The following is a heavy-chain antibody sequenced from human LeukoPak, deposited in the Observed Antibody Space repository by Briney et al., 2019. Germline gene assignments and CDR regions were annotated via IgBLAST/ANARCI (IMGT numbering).Heavy chain of an antibody. D-gene: IGHD3-10*01. V-gene: IGHV1-18*01. J-gene: IGHJ4*02. CDR3: ARESEGGFGELDFDY. CDR2: ISAYNGNT. CDR1: GYTFTSCG. Sequence: ASVKVSCKASGYTFTSCGISWVRQAPGQGLERMGWISAYNGNTNYAQKLQGRVTMTTDTSTSTAYMELRSLRSDDTAVYYCARESEGGFGELDFDYWGQGTLITVSS.